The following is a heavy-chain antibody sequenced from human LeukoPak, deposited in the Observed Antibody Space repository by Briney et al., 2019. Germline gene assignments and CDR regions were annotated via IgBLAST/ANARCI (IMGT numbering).Heavy chain of an antibody. CDR2: IYYSGDT. J-gene: IGHJ5*02. CDR1: GYSISSGYY. D-gene: IGHD4/OR15-4a*01. Sequence: SETLSLTCTVSGYSISSGYYWGWIRQSPGGGLEWIGYIYYSGDTAYNPSLRSRVTMSVDTSKNQFSLQLRSMATADTAVYYCMRGPYGASISKWFDPWGQGTQVLVSP. V-gene: IGHV4-38-2*02. CDR3: MRGPYGASISKWFDP.